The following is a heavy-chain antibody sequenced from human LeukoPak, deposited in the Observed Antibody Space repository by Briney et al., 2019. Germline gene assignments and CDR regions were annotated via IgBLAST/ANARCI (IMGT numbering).Heavy chain of an antibody. CDR1: GFTVSSNY. CDR3: ARVEMATMGPVEDY. Sequence: GGSLRPSCAASGFTVSSNYMSWVRQAPGKGLEWVSVIYSGGSTYYADSVKGRFTISRDNSKNTLYLQMNSLRAEDTAVYYCARVEMATMGPVEDYWGQGTLVTVSS. V-gene: IGHV3-66*01. CDR2: IYSGGST. J-gene: IGHJ4*02. D-gene: IGHD5-24*01.